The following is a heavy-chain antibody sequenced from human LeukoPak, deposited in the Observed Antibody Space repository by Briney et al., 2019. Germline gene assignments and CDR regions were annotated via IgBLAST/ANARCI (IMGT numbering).Heavy chain of an antibody. CDR2: ISWDGGST. J-gene: IGHJ4*02. D-gene: IGHD3-10*01. Sequence: GGSLRLSCAASGFTFDDYAMHWVRQAPGKGLEWVSLISWDGGSTYYADSVKGRFTISRDSAKNSLYLQMNSLRAEDTAVYYCAREGGSGSYLEYWGQGTLVTVSS. CDR1: GFTFDDYA. V-gene: IGHV3-43D*03. CDR3: AREGGSGSYLEY.